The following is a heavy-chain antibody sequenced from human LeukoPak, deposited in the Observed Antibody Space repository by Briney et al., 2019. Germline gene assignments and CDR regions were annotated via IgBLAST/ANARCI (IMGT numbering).Heavy chain of an antibody. Sequence: PGGSLRLSCAASGFTFSSYGMHWVRQAPGKGLEWIGTIYYSGSTYYNPSLTSRVTISVDTSKNQFSLKLSSVTAADTAVYYCARHKDYYYSYMDVWGKGTTVTISS. J-gene: IGHJ6*03. V-gene: IGHV4-39*01. CDR2: IYYSGST. CDR3: ARHKDYYYSYMDV. CDR1: GFTFSSYG.